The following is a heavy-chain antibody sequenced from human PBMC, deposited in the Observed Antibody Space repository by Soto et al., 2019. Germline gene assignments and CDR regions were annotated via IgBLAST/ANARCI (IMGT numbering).Heavy chain of an antibody. CDR2: ISGYNGNT. CDR1: GYTFNTYA. J-gene: IGHJ4*01. V-gene: IGHV1-18*01. CDR3: ARTVEYDSIPYYYADF. D-gene: IGHD2-21*01. Sequence: ASVKVSCKASGYTFNTYAITWARQAPGQGLEWMGWISGYNGNTNYAQTLQVRGTMTTDTSTTTAYLELRSLRSDDTAVYYCARTVEYDSIPYYYADFWGQGTLVTVSS.